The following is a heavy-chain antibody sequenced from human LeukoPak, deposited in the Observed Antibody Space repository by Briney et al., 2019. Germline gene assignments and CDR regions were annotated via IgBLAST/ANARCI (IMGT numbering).Heavy chain of an antibody. V-gene: IGHV4-34*01. D-gene: IGHD3-9*01. CDR1: GGSFSGYY. CDR3: ARGRYDIPQYYFDY. J-gene: IGHJ4*02. CDR2: INHSGST. Sequence: SETLSLTCAVYGGSFSGYYWSWLRQPPGKGLEWIGEINHSGSTTYNPSLKSRVTISVDTSRSQFSRQLSSVTAADTAVYYCARGRYDIPQYYFDYWGQGTLVTVSS.